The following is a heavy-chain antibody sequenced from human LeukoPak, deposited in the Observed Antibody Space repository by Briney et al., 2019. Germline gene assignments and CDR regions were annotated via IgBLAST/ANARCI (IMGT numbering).Heavy chain of an antibody. CDR1: GYTFTGYY. V-gene: IGHV1-2*02. J-gene: IGHJ6*02. D-gene: IGHD3-22*01. CDR2: INPNSGGT. Sequence: ASVKVSFKASGYTFTGYYMHWVRQAPGQGLEWMGWINPNSGGTNYAQKFQGRVTMTRDTSISTAYMELSRLRSDDTAVYYCARGRYYDSSGYYGMYYYYYGMDVWGQGTTVTVSS. CDR3: ARGRYYDSSGYYGMYYYYYGMDV.